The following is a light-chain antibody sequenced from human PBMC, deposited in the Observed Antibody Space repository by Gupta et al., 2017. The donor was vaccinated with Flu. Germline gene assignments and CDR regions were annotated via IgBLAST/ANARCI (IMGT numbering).Light chain of an antibody. CDR3: SSYAGSNNFV. CDR2: EVT. CDR1: SSDVGAYNY. Sequence: QSALTQPPSASGSPGQSVAISCTGTSSDVGAYNYVSWYQQHPGKAPKLMIYEVTKRPSGVPDRFSGSKSGNTASLTXSXLQAEDXADYYCSSYAGSNNFVFGTGTKVTVL. J-gene: IGLJ1*01. V-gene: IGLV2-8*01.